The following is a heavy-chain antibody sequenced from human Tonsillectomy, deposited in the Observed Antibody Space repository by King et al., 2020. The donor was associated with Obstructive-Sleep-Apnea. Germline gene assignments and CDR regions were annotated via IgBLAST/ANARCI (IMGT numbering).Heavy chain of an antibody. CDR2: VSGSGDST. J-gene: IGHJ4*02. D-gene: IGHD2/OR15-2a*01. CDR1: GFTFNSHA. CDR3: AKMKYFSLTGRPQFDW. V-gene: IGHV3-23*04. Sequence: VQLVESGGGWVQPGGSLRLSCAASGFTFNSHAMSWVRQAPGKGLEWVSTVSGSGDSTYYLDSVKGRFTISRDNSKNTLYLQMNNLTAEDTAVYHCAKMKYFSLTGRPQFDWWGQGTLVTVS.